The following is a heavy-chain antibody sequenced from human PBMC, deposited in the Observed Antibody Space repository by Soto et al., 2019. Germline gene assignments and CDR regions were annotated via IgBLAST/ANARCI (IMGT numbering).Heavy chain of an antibody. D-gene: IGHD2-8*01. CDR3: AKDPKKNGVGNNWLDP. Sequence: AMSRVIKNKGKGLEWVSAISGSGGSTYYADSVKGRFTISRDNSKNTLYLQMNSLRAEDTAVYYFAKDPKKNGVGNNWLDPSGQRTLVS. V-gene: IGHV3-23*01. CDR2: ISGSGGST. J-gene: IGHJ5*02. CDR1: A.